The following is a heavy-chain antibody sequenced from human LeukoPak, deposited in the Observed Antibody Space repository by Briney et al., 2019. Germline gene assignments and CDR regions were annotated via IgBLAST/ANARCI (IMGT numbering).Heavy chain of an antibody. D-gene: IGHD1-7*01. Sequence: SVKVSCKASGGTFSSYAISWVRQTPGQGLEWMGGIIPIFGTANYAQKFQGRVTITADESTSTAYMELSSLRSEDTAVYYCARKGSPNYALDYYYYGMDVWGQGTTVTVSS. CDR2: IIPIFGTA. CDR1: GGTFSSYA. J-gene: IGHJ6*02. CDR3: ARKGSPNYALDYYYYGMDV. V-gene: IGHV1-69*13.